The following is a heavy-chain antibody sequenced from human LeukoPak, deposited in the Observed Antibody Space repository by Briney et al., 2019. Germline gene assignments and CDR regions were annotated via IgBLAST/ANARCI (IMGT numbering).Heavy chain of an antibody. CDR3: ARAYKDRSLAGKKEFFQH. Sequence: PGGSLRLSCAASGFTFDSYAMNWVRQVPGKGLEWISLISWNSGTIGYADSVKGRFTISRDNANNFLYLHMNSLRAEDTALYYCARAYKDRSLAGKKEFFQHWGQGTLVTVSS. V-gene: IGHV3-9*01. CDR2: ISWNSGTI. J-gene: IGHJ1*01. CDR1: GFTFDSYA. D-gene: IGHD6-19*01.